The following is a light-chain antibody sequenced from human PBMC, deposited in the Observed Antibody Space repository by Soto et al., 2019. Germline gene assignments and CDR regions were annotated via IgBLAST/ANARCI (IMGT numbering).Light chain of an antibody. V-gene: IGKV3-20*01. CDR1: KSVSSSY. CDR2: GAS. Sequence: EIVLTQSPGTLSLSPGERATLSCRASKSVSSSYLAWYQQKPGQAPRLLIYGASSRATGIPDRFSGSGSGTDFTLTISRLEPDDFAVYYCQQYGSSLYTFGQGTKLEIK. CDR3: QQYGSSLYT. J-gene: IGKJ2*01.